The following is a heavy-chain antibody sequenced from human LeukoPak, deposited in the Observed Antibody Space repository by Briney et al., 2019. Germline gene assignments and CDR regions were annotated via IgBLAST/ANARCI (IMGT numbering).Heavy chain of an antibody. J-gene: IGHJ5*02. CDR3: ASPGAYRLGS. CDR2: IWFDGSNK. V-gene: IGHV3-33*01. CDR1: GFIFSNDA. Sequence: QPGRSLRLSCAASGFIFSNDAMHWVRQAPGKGLEWVAFIWFDGSNKHYADSVKGRFTISRDNSKNTLYLQMNSLRAEDTAVYYCASPGAYRLGSWGQGTLVTVSS. D-gene: IGHD3-16*01.